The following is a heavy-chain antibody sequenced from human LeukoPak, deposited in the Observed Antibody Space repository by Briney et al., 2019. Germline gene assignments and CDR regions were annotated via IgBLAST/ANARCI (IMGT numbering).Heavy chain of an antibody. CDR2: IRSKAYGGTT. J-gene: IGHJ4*02. D-gene: IGHD4-17*01. CDR3: TRGSMGGYGDYYYFDY. V-gene: IGHV3-49*04. CDR1: GFTFGDYA. Sequence: GGSLRLSCTASGFTFGDYAMSWVRQAPGKGLEWVGFIRSKAYGGTTEYAASVKGRFTISRDDSKSIAYLQMNSLKTEDTAVYYCTRGSMGGYGDYYYFDYWGQGTLVTVSS.